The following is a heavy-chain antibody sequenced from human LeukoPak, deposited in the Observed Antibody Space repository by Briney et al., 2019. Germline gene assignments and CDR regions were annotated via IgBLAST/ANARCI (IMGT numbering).Heavy chain of an antibody. D-gene: IGHD6-13*01. Sequence: SQTLSLTCAVSGGSISSGGYSWSWIRQPPGKGLEWIGSIYYSGSTYYNPSLKSRVTISVDTSKNQFSLKLSSVTAADTAVYYCASMYSSSWYYPHFDYWGQGTLVTVSS. CDR3: ASMYSSSWYYPHFDY. J-gene: IGHJ4*02. CDR1: GGSISSGGYS. V-gene: IGHV4-30-2*03. CDR2: IYYSGST.